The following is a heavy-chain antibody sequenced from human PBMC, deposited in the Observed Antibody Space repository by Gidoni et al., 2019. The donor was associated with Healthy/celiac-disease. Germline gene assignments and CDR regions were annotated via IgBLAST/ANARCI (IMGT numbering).Heavy chain of an antibody. J-gene: IGHJ4*02. D-gene: IGHD5-18*01. CDR2: IYYSGST. CDR1: GGSISSYY. Sequence: QVQLQESGPRLVKPSETLSLTCTVSGGSISSYYWSWIRQPPGKGLEWIGYIYYSGSTNYNPSLKSRVTISVDTSKNQFSLKLSSVTAADTAVYYCARVDTAGRPFDYWGQGTLVTVSS. CDR3: ARVDTAGRPFDY. V-gene: IGHV4-59*01.